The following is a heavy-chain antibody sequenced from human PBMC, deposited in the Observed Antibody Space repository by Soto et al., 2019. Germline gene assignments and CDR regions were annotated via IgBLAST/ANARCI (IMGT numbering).Heavy chain of an antibody. Sequence: KPSETLSLTCAVYGGSFSGYYWSWIRQPPGKGLEWIGEINHSGSTNYNPSLKSRVTISVDTSKNQFSLKLSSVTAAGTAVYYCARGREGYCSSTSCSGSWFDPWGQGTLVTVSS. D-gene: IGHD2-2*01. CDR3: ARGREGYCSSTSCSGSWFDP. CDR2: INHSGST. J-gene: IGHJ5*02. CDR1: GGSFSGYY. V-gene: IGHV4-34*01.